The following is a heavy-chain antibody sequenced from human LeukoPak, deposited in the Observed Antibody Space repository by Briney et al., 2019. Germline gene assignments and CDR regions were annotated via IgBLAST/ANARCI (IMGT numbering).Heavy chain of an antibody. CDR3: AREDGYRAFDI. CDR1: GYTFTNYY. V-gene: IGHV1-46*01. CDR2: INPSGGST. Sequence: ASVKVSCKASGYTFTNYYMHWVRQAPGQGLEWMGIINPSGGSTSYAQKFRGRVSITRDMSTSTVYMELSSLRSEDTAVYYCAREDGYRAFDIWGQGTMVTVSS. J-gene: IGHJ3*02. D-gene: IGHD5-24*01.